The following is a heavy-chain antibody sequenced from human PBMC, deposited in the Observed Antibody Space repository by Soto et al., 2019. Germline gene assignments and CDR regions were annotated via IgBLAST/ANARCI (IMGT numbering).Heavy chain of an antibody. CDR3: AKTRGAMIYAISVYGMDV. D-gene: IGHD2-8*01. CDR2: IWSDGSKE. J-gene: IGHJ6*02. Sequence: PGGSLRLSCAASGLPFSASGMHWVRQAPGKGLEWVAMIWSDGSKEYYADSVKGRFTITRDNSKSMMYLQMNSLRAEDTAVYYCAKTRGAMIYAISVYGMDVWGQGATVTVSS. CDR1: GLPFSASG. V-gene: IGHV3-33*06.